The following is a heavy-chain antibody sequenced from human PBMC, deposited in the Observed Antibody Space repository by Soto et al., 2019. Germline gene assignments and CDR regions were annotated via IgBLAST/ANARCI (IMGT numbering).Heavy chain of an antibody. Sequence: ASVKVSCKVSGYVLAELSMHWVRQAPGKGLEWMGGFDPEHGETIYAQKFQGRVTMTEDTSTDTAYMELRPLRSDDTAMYYCARAGQYSSSNYWLHTFDYWGQGTLVTVSS. CDR3: ARAGQYSSSNYWLHTFDY. J-gene: IGHJ4*02. V-gene: IGHV1-24*01. D-gene: IGHD6-13*01. CDR1: GYVLAELS. CDR2: FDPEHGET.